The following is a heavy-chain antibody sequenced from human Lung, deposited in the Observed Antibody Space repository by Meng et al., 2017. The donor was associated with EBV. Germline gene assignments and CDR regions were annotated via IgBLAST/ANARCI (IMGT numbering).Heavy chain of an antibody. CDR2: LIAVFDKT. J-gene: IGHJ4*02. CDR3: ARGRRNEPLFDY. D-gene: IGHD1-14*01. V-gene: IGHV1-69*13. CDR1: GGSFSTHT. Sequence: VQLVQSGAGVKKPGSSVKVACKTSGGSFSTHTFSWVRQAPGQGLEWMGGLIAVFDKTKAAPRFQDRVTFTADESTSTAYMELSSLTFDDTAVYSCARGRRNEPLFDYWGQGTLVTVSS.